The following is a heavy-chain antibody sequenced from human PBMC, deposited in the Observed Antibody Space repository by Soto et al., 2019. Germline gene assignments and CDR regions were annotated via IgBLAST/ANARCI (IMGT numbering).Heavy chain of an antibody. Sequence: ESVGDLVEPGGSLRLSCVTSGFMFSSAWMSWVRQAPGKGLEWVGRIKSKTDGGARDYAAPVNGRFSISRDDSKSTLYLQMNSLRAEDTALYYCVEGWNDFWGQGTLVTVSS. J-gene: IGHJ4*02. CDR3: VEGWNDF. V-gene: IGHV3-15*01. D-gene: IGHD1-1*01. CDR1: GFMFSSAW. CDR2: IKSKTDGGAR.